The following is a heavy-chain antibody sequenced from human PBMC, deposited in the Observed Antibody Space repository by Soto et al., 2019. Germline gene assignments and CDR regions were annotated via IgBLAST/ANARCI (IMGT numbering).Heavy chain of an antibody. J-gene: IGHJ4*02. CDR2: MHYTGFS. V-gene: IGHV4-59*02. Sequence: SETLSLTCSFSGDSVTSHYLTWIRQSPEKGLEWIGYMHYTGFSHYNPSLKSRLTISVDRSKNQFTLKLTSVTVADTAVYYCAKGSLGTVTTFDYWGQGTLVTVSS. CDR1: GDSVTSHY. CDR3: AKGSLGTVTTFDY. D-gene: IGHD4-17*01.